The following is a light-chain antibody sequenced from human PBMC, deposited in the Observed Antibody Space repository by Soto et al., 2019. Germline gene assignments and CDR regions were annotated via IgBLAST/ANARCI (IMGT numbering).Light chain of an antibody. Sequence: VVMTQSPATVSVSPGERATLSCRASQSVSSNLAWYQQKPGQAPRLLIYVASTRATGIPARFSGSGSGTDFTPSISRVEPEDFAVYYCQQYGSSHTFGQGTRLAVK. J-gene: IGKJ5*01. CDR1: QSVSSN. CDR2: VAS. CDR3: QQYGSSHT. V-gene: IGKV3D-15*01.